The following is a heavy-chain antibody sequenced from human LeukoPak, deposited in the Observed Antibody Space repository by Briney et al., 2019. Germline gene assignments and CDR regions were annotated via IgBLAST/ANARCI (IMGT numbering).Heavy chain of an antibody. D-gene: IGHD6-19*01. V-gene: IGHV3-49*04. CDR1: GFTFGDYP. CDR2: IRSKAYGGTT. J-gene: IGHJ4*02. Sequence: PGGSLRLSCTASGFTFGDYPMSGVRQAPGKGLEWVGFIRSKAYGGTTEYAASVKGRFTISRDDSKSIAYLQMNSLKTEDTAVYYCTPEEPIAVAGSYWGQGTLVTVSS. CDR3: TPEEPIAVAGSY.